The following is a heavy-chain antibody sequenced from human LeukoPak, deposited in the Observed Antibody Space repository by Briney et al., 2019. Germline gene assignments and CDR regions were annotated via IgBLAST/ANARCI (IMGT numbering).Heavy chain of an antibody. D-gene: IGHD2-2*01. CDR2: IGRSGANS. J-gene: IGHJ4*02. V-gene: IGHV3-23*01. Sequence: GGSLRLSCAPSGFTFNNYAMSWVRQSPGKGLEWVSAIGRSGANSYYATSVKGRFSVSRDNTKNTFHLQMNSLRAEDTAIYYCAKLQTAVVPAATLGFDSWGQGTLVTVSS. CDR3: AKLQTAVVPAATLGFDS. CDR1: GFTFNNYA.